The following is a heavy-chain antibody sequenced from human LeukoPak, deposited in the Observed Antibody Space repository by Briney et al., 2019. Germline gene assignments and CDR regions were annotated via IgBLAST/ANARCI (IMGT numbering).Heavy chain of an antibody. D-gene: IGHD5-12*01. CDR2: IYTSGST. J-gene: IGHJ6*03. CDR3: ARDASGYDLYYYYYMDV. V-gene: IGHV4-4*07. Sequence: PSETLSLTCTVSGGSISSYYWSWIRQPAGKGLEWIGRIYTSGSTNYNPSLKSRVTISVDTSKNQFSLKLSSVTAADTAVYYCARDASGYDLYYYYYMDVWGKGTTVTISS. CDR1: GGSISSYY.